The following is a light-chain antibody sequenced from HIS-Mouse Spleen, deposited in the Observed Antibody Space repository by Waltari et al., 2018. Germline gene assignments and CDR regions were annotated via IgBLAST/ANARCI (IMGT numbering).Light chain of an antibody. Sequence: DIVMTQTPLSSPVTLGQPASISCRSSQSLLHSDGNTYLSWLQQRPGQPPRLLLYKSSNLFSGVPDRFSGSGAGTDFTLKISRVEAEDVGVYYCMQATQFPSITFGQGTRLEIK. CDR2: KSS. J-gene: IGKJ5*01. CDR3: MQATQFPSIT. V-gene: IGKV2-24*01. CDR1: QSLLHSDGNTY.